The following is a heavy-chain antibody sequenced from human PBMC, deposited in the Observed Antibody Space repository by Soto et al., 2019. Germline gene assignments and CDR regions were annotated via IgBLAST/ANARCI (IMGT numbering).Heavy chain of an antibody. CDR3: ARGPSHSYGYGAFDT. V-gene: IGHV1-69*13. CDR2: IIPIFGTA. Sequence: ASVKVSCKASGGTFSSYAISWVRQAPGQGLEWMGGIIPIFGTANYAQKFQGRVTITADESTSTACMELSSLRSEDTAVYYCARGPSHSYGYGAFDTWGQGTMVTVSS. D-gene: IGHD5-18*01. J-gene: IGHJ3*02. CDR1: GGTFSSYA.